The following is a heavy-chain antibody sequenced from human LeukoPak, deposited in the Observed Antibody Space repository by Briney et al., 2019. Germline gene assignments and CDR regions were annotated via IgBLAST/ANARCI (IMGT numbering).Heavy chain of an antibody. Sequence: SGTLSLTCTVSGDSISTINWWSWVRQPPGKGLQWIGEIYHTGSSNYDPSLKSRVTISVDQSRNQFSLILTSVTAADTAVYYCARGKLYSSGWYSPYYFDYWGQGTLVTVSS. D-gene: IGHD6-19*01. CDR2: IYHTGSS. CDR3: ARGKLYSSGWYSPYYFDY. J-gene: IGHJ4*02. V-gene: IGHV4-4*02. CDR1: GDSISTINW.